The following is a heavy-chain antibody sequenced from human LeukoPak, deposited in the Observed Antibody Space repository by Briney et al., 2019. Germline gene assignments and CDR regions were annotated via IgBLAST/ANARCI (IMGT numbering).Heavy chain of an antibody. CDR2: IYYSGST. J-gene: IGHJ4*02. D-gene: IGHD6-13*01. V-gene: IGHV4-59*08. CDR1: GGSISSYY. Sequence: SETLSLTCTVSGGSISSYYWSWIRQPPGKGLEWIGYIYYSGSTNYNSSLKSRVTISVDTSKNQFSLKLSSVTAADTAVYYCARYSSSWYYFDYWGQGTLVTVSS. CDR3: ARYSSSWYYFDY.